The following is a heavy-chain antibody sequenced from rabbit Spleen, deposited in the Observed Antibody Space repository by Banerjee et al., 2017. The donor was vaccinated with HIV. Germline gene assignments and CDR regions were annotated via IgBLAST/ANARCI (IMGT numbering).Heavy chain of an antibody. J-gene: IGHJ2*01. CDR1: GVSFSANSY. V-gene: IGHV1S40*01. CDR3: ARNYVNAFDP. CDR2: IDTTDGDT. D-gene: IGHD1-1*01. Sequence: QSLEESGGDLVKPGASLTLTCTASGVSFSANSYMCWVRQAPGKGLEWIACIDTTDGDTDYANWPKGRFTISKTSSTTVTLQMTSLTATDTATYFCARNYVNAFDPWGQGTLVTVS.